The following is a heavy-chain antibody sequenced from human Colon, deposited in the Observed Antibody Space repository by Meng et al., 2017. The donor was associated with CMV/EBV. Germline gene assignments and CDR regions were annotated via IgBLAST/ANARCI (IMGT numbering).Heavy chain of an antibody. D-gene: IGHD5-12*01. CDR3: ARATYSAYDYGMDV. J-gene: IGHJ6*02. CDR2: IYPGDSDT. CDR1: GYSFSTYW. Sequence: KVSCKASGYSFSTYWIGWVRQMPGKGLEWMGIIYPGDSDTRYSPSFQGQVTISADKSISTAYLQWSSLKASDTAMYYCARATYSAYDYGMDVWGQGTRSPSP. V-gene: IGHV5-51*01.